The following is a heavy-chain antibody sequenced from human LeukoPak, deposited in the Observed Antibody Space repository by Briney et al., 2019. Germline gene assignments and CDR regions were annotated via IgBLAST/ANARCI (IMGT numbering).Heavy chain of an antibody. J-gene: IGHJ4*02. CDR1: GFTFSSFA. V-gene: IGHV3-23*01. Sequence: QPGGSLRLSCAASGFTFSSFAMSWVRQAPGKGLEWLSVITGSGYDTNSADSVKGRFTISRDNSKNTLYLQMNSLRAEDTAVYYCAKNLRVSSHYGIDYWGQGTLVTVSS. D-gene: IGHD4-17*01. CDR3: AKNLRVSSHYGIDY. CDR2: ITGSGYDT.